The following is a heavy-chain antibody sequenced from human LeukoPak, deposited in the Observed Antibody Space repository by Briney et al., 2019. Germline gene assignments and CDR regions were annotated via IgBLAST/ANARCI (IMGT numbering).Heavy chain of an antibody. CDR1: GHSIINSYY. D-gene: IGHD5-12*01. V-gene: IGHV4-31*03. Sequence: SETLSLTCTVSGHSIINSYYWSWIRQHPERGLEWIGYIHSNGNTYHNPSLESRVAISVDPSKSQFSLRLSAVTAADTAVYYCARETRIEWLRFLDSWGQGTLVTVSS. CDR3: ARETRIEWLRFLDS. J-gene: IGHJ4*02. CDR2: IHSNGNT.